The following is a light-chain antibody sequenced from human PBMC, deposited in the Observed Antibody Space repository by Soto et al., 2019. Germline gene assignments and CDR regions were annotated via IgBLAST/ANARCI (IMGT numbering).Light chain of an antibody. J-gene: IGLJ3*02. CDR2: EVS. V-gene: IGLV2-14*01. CDR1: RSDVGGYDF. CDR3: SSYTLRNTLVL. Sequence: QSALTQPASVSGSPGQSITISCTGTRSDVGGYDFVSWYQQHPGKAPRLIIYEVSSRPSGVSYRFSGSKSGNTASLTISGLQAEDEADYYCSSYTLRNTLVLFGGGTKPTVL.